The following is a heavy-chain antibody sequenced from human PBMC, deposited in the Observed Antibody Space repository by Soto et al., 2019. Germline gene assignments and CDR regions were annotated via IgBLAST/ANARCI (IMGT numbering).Heavy chain of an antibody. CDR3: ACGAPKSGPASENGMDV. CDR2: IIPIFGTA. CDR1: GGTFSSYA. D-gene: IGHD4-17*01. Sequence: WASVKVSCKASGGTFSSYAISWVRQAPGQGLEWMGGIIPIFGTANYAQKFQGRVTITADESTSTAYMELSSLRSEDTAVYYCACGAPKSGPASENGMDVWGQGTAVTVSS. J-gene: IGHJ6*02. V-gene: IGHV1-69*13.